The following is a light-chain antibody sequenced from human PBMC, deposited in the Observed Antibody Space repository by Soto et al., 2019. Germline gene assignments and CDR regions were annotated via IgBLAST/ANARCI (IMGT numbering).Light chain of an antibody. J-gene: IGKJ1*01. CDR1: QSISSW. Sequence: DIQMTQSPSTLSASVGDRVTISCRASQSISSWLAWYQQKPGKAPNPLIYRASNLESGVPSRFSGSGSGTEFTLTISSLQPDDFATYYCQQYFNWHLTWTLGPGTKVDIK. CDR2: RAS. V-gene: IGKV1-5*03. CDR3: QQYFNWHLTWT.